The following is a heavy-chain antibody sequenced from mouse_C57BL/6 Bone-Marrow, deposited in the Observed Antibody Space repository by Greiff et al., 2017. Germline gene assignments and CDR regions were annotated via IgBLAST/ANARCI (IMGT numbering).Heavy chain of an antibody. CDR3: ARSIGSRSWYFDV. J-gene: IGHJ1*03. CDR2: ISYSGST. V-gene: IGHV3-8*01. CDR1: GYSITSDY. Sequence: EVMLVESGPGLAKPSQTLSLTCSVTGYSITSDYWNWIRKFPGNKLEYMGYISYSGSTYYNPSLKSRISITRDTSKNQYYLQLNSVTTEDTATYYCARSIGSRSWYFDVWGTGTTVTVSS. D-gene: IGHD1-1*01.